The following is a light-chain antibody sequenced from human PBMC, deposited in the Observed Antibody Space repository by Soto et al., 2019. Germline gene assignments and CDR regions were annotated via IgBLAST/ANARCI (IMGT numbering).Light chain of an antibody. J-gene: IGKJ2*01. CDR1: ETINSN. V-gene: IGKV3-15*01. CDR2: GAY. CDR3: QQYNNWPPYT. Sequence: AMTQSPATLSVYLGERASLCCRASETINSNFAWYQQRPGQAPRLLLYGAYTRASGIPARFSGSGCGAEFTLTISNIKPEDFAVYYCQQYNNWPPYTFGQGTKVDIK.